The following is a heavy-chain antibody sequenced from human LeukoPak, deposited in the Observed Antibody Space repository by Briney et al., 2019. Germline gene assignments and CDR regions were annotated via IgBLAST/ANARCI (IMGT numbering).Heavy chain of an antibody. CDR3: AKEGAYRIITYDS. J-gene: IGHJ5*01. CDR2: IKRDGNEK. CDR1: GFTFSSYW. D-gene: IGHD3-10*01. V-gene: IGHV3-7*01. Sequence: GGSLRLSCAASGFTFSSYWMNWVRQAPGKGLEWVANIKRDGNEKNYVDSVKGRFSISRDNAKNSLYLQMDSLRAEDTAVYYCAKEGAYRIITYDSWGQGALVTVSS.